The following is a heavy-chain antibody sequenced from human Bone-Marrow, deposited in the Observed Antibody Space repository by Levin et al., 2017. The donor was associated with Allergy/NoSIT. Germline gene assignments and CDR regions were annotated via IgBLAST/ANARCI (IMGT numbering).Heavy chain of an antibody. J-gene: IGHJ4*02. D-gene: IGHD3-9*01. Sequence: PGGSLRLSCAASGFTFSSYSMNWVRQAPGKGLEWVSSISSSSSYIYYADSVKGRFTISRDNAKNSLYLQMNSLRAEDTAVYYCARGANRYYDILTGYQTSAMQYDYWGQGTLVTVSS. CDR3: ARGANRYYDILTGYQTSAMQYDY. CDR2: ISSSSSYI. V-gene: IGHV3-21*01. CDR1: GFTFSSYS.